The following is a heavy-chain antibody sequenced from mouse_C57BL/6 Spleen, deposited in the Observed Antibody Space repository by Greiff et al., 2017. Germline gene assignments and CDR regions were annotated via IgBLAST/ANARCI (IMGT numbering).Heavy chain of an antibody. Sequence: DVKLVESGPGLVKPSQSLSLTCSVTGYSITSGYYWNWIRQLPGNKLEWMGYISYDGSNNYNPSLKNRISITRDTSKNQFFLKLNSVTTEDTATYYCASYYSNYDYAMDYWGQGTSVTVSS. CDR2: ISYDGSN. D-gene: IGHD2-5*01. CDR3: ASYYSNYDYAMDY. CDR1: GYSITSGYY. V-gene: IGHV3-6*01. J-gene: IGHJ4*01.